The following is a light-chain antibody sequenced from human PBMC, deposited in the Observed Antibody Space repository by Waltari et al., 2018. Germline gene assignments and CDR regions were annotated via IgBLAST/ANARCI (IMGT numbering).Light chain of an antibody. CDR1: RSNVGNNY. CDR2: RNT. V-gene: IGLV1-47*01. J-gene: IGLJ3*02. Sequence: QSVLTQPPSASGTPGQRVTISCSGSRSNVGNNYVYWYQQIPGTAPKLLIYRNTRRAYGGPDRCSGSKSGTSASLAISGLRSEDGADYYCAAWDDSLSGRVFGGGTKVTVL. CDR3: AAWDDSLSGRV.